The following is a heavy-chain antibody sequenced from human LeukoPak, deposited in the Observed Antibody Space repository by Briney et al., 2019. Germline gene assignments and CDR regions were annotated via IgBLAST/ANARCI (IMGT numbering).Heavy chain of an antibody. Sequence: TSETLSLTCTVSGGSISSYYWSWIRQPPGKGLEWMGYIYDSGSTNYNPSLKSRVTISVDTSKNQFSLKLSSVTAADTAVYYCARGGGYYYFDYWGQGTLVTVSS. J-gene: IGHJ4*02. V-gene: IGHV4-59*01. CDR3: ARGGGYYYFDY. CDR1: GGSISSYY. D-gene: IGHD2-21*01. CDR2: IYDSGST.